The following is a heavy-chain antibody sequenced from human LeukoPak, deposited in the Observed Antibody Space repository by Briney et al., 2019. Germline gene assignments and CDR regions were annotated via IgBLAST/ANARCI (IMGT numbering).Heavy chain of an antibody. CDR2: TYYRSKWYN. V-gene: IGHV6-1*01. CDR1: GDSVSSNSAA. D-gene: IGHD3-10*01. Sequence: SQTLSLTCAISGDSVSSNSAAWHWIRQSPSRGLEWLGRTYYRSKWYNNYAVSVKSRITINPDTSKNQFSLQPNSVTPDDTAVYYCAREETMVRGADFDYWGQGTLVTVSS. J-gene: IGHJ4*02. CDR3: AREETMVRGADFDY.